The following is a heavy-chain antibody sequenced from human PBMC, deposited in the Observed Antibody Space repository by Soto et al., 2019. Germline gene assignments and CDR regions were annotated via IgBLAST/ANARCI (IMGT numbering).Heavy chain of an antibody. V-gene: IGHV1-2*02. J-gene: IGHJ4*02. CDR2: INPNSGGT. D-gene: IGHD2-15*01. Sequence: QVQLVQSGAEVKKPGASVKVSCKASGYTFTGYYMHWVRQAPGQGLEWMGWINPNSGGTNYAQKFQGRVTMTRDTSISTAYMELSRLRSDDTAVYYCARVLSHCSGGSCYLPFDYWGQGTLVTVSS. CDR3: ARVLSHCSGGSCYLPFDY. CDR1: GYTFTGYY.